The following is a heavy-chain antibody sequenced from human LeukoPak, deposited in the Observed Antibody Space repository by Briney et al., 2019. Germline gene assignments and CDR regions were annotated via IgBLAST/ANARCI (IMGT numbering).Heavy chain of an antibody. CDR2: IIPIFGTA. V-gene: IGHV1-69*13. J-gene: IGHJ6*02. Sequence: APVKVSCKASGGTFSSYAISWVRQAPGQGLEWMGGIIPIFGTANYAQKFQGRVTITADESTSTAYMELSSLRSEDTAVYYCARPLAVAGIFRPGNYYYYGMDVWGQGTTVTVSS. CDR1: GGTFSSYA. D-gene: IGHD6-19*01. CDR3: ARPLAVAGIFRPGNYYYYGMDV.